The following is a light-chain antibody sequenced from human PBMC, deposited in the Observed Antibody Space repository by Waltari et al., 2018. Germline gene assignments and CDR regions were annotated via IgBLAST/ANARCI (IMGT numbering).Light chain of an antibody. Sequence: QSALTQPASVSGSPGQSITISCTGTSSDVGSSNLVSWYQQHPGKAPKVMIYEVSNRPSGVSNRFSGSKSGNTASLTISGLQAEDEADYYCCSYAGSSTFVFGTGTKVTVL. J-gene: IGLJ1*01. CDR1: SSDVGSSNL. CDR2: EVS. V-gene: IGLV2-23*02. CDR3: CSYAGSSTFV.